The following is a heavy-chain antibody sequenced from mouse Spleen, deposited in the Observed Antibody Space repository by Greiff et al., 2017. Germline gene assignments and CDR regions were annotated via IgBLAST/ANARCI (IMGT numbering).Heavy chain of an antibody. Sequence: EVKLVESGPGLVKPSQSLSLTCSVTGYSITSGYYWNWIRQFPGNKLEWMGYISYDGSNNYNPSLKNRISITRDTSKNQFFLKLNSVTTEDTATYYCAREDGNYGDYYAMDYWGQGTSVTVSS. D-gene: IGHD2-1*01. V-gene: IGHV3-6*01. CDR3: AREDGNYGDYYAMDY. CDR1: GYSITSGYY. CDR2: ISYDGSN. J-gene: IGHJ4*01.